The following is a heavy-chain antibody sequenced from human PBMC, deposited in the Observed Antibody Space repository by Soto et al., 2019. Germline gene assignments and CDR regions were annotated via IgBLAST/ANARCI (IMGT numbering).Heavy chain of an antibody. D-gene: IGHD1-26*01. J-gene: IGHJ3*02. CDR2: IIPMTGST. V-gene: IGHV1-69*01. CDR1: GGAFSSYA. Sequence: QVQLVQSGAEVRKPGSSVKVSCKSSGGAFSSYAINWVRQAPGQGLEWMGGIIPMTGSTNYAHKFLRRVTITAGEATSTTYLELTSLRCDDTAVFYCSHSAWRPERPRPDGFDIWGQAKVVSVST. CDR3: SHSAWRPERPRPDGFDI.